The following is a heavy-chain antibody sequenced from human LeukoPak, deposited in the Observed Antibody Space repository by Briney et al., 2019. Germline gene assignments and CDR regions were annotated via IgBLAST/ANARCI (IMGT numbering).Heavy chain of an antibody. CDR3: ARDLCSGGSCFPFDY. V-gene: IGHV4-4*07. D-gene: IGHD2-15*01. CDR2: IYTSGST. Sequence: SETLSLTCTVSGGSISSYYWSWIRQPAGKGLEWIGRIYTSGSTNYNPSLKSRVTMSVDTSKNQFSLKLSSVTAADTAVYYCARDLCSGGSCFPFDYWGQGTLVTVSS. CDR1: GGSISSYY. J-gene: IGHJ4*02.